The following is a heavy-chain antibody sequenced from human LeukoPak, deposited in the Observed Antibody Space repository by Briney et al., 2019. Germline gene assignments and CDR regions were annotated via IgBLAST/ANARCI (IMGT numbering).Heavy chain of an antibody. CDR1: GVSIRGYY. J-gene: IGHJ6*03. Sequence: PSETLSLTCTVSGVSIRGYYWRWIRQPPGKGREWIGEINHSESTNYNPSLKSRVTISVDTSKNEFSLQLSSVTAADTAVYYCARKVRYSSGWPNYYYYYYMDVWGKGTTVTVSS. D-gene: IGHD6-19*01. CDR3: ARKVRYSSGWPNYYYYYYMDV. V-gene: IGHV4-34*01. CDR2: INHSEST.